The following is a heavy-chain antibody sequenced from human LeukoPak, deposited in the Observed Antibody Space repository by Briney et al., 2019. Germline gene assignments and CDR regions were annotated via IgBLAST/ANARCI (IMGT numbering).Heavy chain of an antibody. D-gene: IGHD3-22*01. V-gene: IGHV1-69*05. CDR2: IIPIFGTA. Sequence: SVKVSCKASGGTFSSYAISWVRQAPGQGLEWMGGIIPIFGTANYAQKFQGRVTITTDESTSTAYMELSSLRSEDTAVYYCARDLNNYDSSGLIDYWGQGTLVTVSS. CDR1: GGTFSSYA. CDR3: ARDLNNYDSSGLIDY. J-gene: IGHJ4*02.